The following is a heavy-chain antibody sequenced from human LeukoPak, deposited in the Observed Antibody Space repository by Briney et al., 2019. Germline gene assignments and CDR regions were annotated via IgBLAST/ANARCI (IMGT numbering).Heavy chain of an antibody. CDR2: ISSNSDNT. V-gene: IGHV1-18*01. Sequence: ASVKVSCKASGYTFTSYGISWVRQAPGQGLEWMGWISSNSDNTNYAQKLQGRVTMTTDTSTSTAYMELRSLRSDDTALYFCARDWGSIKVIADYWGQGTLDTVSS. CDR3: ARDWGSIKVIADY. D-gene: IGHD7-27*01. CDR1: GYTFTSYG. J-gene: IGHJ4*02.